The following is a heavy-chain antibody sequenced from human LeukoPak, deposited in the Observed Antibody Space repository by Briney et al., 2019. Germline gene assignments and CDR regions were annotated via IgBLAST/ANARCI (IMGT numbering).Heavy chain of an antibody. CDR2: ISGSGGST. Sequence: GGSLRLSCAASGFTFSRYWMTWVRQAPGKGLEWVSAISGSGGSTYYADSVKGRFTISRDNSKNTLYLQMNSLRAEDTAVYYCAKDLGDYYYYMDVWGKGTTVTVSS. J-gene: IGHJ6*03. V-gene: IGHV3-23*01. CDR1: GFTFSRYW. CDR3: AKDLGDYYYYMDV. D-gene: IGHD4-17*01.